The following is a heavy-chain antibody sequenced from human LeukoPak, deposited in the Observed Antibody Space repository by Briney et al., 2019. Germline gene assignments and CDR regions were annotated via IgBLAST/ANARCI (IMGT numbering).Heavy chain of an antibody. V-gene: IGHV3-9*01. CDR2: ISWNSGSI. Sequence: PGGSLRLSCAASGFTFDDYAMHWVRQAPGKGLEWVSGISWNSGSIGYAESVKGRFTISRDNAKNSLYLQMNSLRAEDTAVYYCARDLVERWLPYYYYYGMDVWGQGTTVTVSS. CDR1: GFTFDDYA. J-gene: IGHJ6*02. CDR3: ARDLVERWLPYYYYYGMDV. D-gene: IGHD6-19*01.